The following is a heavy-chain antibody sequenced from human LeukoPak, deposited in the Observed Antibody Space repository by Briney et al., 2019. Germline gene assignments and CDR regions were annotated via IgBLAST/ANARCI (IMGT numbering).Heavy chain of an antibody. V-gene: IGHV4-59*01. CDR1: GGSLSNYF. CDR3: ARFPGSAEYRHYYYMEV. Sequence: SETLSLTCTVSGGSLSNYFWTWIRQPPGKRLECVGYMYYSDSTTYNPSLKSRVTVSVDTSKNQFSLKLSSVTAADTAVYYCARFPGSAEYRHYYYMEVWGKGTTVTVSS. CDR2: MYYSDST. D-gene: IGHD2-15*01. J-gene: IGHJ6*03.